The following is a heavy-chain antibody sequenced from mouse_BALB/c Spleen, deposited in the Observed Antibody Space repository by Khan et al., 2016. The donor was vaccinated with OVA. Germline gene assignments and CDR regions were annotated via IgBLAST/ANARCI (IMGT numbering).Heavy chain of an antibody. V-gene: IGHV1-4*01. D-gene: IGHD1-1*01. CDR3: ATDFHYYGSRGALDY. J-gene: IGHJ4*01. CDR1: GYTFTSYS. CDR2: INPSNAYT. Sequence: QVQLKESGAELARPGASVKMSCKASGYTFTSYSMHWIKQRPGQGLEWIGNINPSNAYTNYNQKFKDKATLTADKSSSTAYMQLSSLTSEDSAVYYYATDFHYYGSRGALDYWGQGTSVTVSS.